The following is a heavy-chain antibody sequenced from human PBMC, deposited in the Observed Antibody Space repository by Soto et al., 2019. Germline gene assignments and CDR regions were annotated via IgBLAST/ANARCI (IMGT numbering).Heavy chain of an antibody. V-gene: IGHV1-69*13. CDR2: IIPIFGTA. Sequence: SVKLSCKASGGTFSSYAISWVRQAPGQGLEWMGGIIPIFGTANYAQKFQGRVTITADESTSTAYMELSSLRSEDTAVYYCARPERYYYDSSGYYDAFDVWGQGTMVTVSS. CDR3: ARPERYYYDSSGYYDAFDV. CDR1: GGTFSSYA. D-gene: IGHD3-22*01. J-gene: IGHJ3*01.